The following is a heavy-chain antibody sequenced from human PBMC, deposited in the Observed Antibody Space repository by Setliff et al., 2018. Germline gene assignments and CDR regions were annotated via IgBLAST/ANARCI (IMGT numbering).Heavy chain of an antibody. J-gene: IGHJ6*03. CDR3: ASEGRSSTRGWYMDA. D-gene: IGHD2-2*01. V-gene: IGHV4-61*09. CDR2: IYTSWST. Sequence: SETLSLTCTVSGDSISSRPFYWGWFRQPAGKELEWIGQIYTSWSTIYNPSLKSRVTILLDTSKNQFSLPLTSMTAADTAVYFCASEGRSSTRGWYMDAWGKGTSVTVSS. CDR1: GDSISSRPFY.